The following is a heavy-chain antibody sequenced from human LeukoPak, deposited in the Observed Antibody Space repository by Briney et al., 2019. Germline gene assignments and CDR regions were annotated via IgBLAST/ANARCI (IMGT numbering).Heavy chain of an antibody. Sequence: KPSETLSLTCAVYGGSFSGYYWSWIRQPPGKGLEWIGETNHSGSTNYNPSLKSRVTISVDTSKNQFSLKLSSVTVADTAVYYCAKDRMTTVTTDAFDIWGQGTMVTVSS. V-gene: IGHV4-34*01. CDR3: AKDRMTTVTTDAFDI. CDR1: GGSFSGYY. D-gene: IGHD4-11*01. CDR2: TNHSGST. J-gene: IGHJ3*02.